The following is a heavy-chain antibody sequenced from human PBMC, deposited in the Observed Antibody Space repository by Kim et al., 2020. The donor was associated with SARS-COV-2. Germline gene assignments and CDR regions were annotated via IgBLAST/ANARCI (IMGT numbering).Heavy chain of an antibody. CDR2: ITRYSDTI. V-gene: IGHV3-48*02. CDR3: ARDSGKGYSMDY. CDR1: GFIFSNYH. Sequence: GGSLRLSCAASGFIFSNYHMNWVRQAPGKGLEWVSYITRYSDTIYYADSVKGRFTISRDNAKNSVYLQMNSLRDEDSAVYYCARDSGKGYSMDYWGQGTL. D-gene: IGHD5-12*01. J-gene: IGHJ4*02.